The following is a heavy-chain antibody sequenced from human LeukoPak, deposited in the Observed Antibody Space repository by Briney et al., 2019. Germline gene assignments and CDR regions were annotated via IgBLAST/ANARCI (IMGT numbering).Heavy chain of an antibody. CDR2: ISPGGGTT. V-gene: IGHV3-23*01. Sequence: PGGSLRLSCAVSGFAFGSEAMSWVRQSPARGLEWVASISPGGGTTYYADYVKGRFTISRDNSKNSLFVQMNSLRAEDTAVYYCARDHCSGGSCYSDYWGQGTLVTVSS. J-gene: IGHJ4*02. CDR1: GFAFGSEA. CDR3: ARDHCSGGSCYSDY. D-gene: IGHD2-15*01.